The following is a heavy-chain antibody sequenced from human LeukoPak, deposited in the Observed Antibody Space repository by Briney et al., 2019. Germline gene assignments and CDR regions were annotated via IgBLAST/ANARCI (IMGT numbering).Heavy chain of an antibody. J-gene: IGHJ6*03. CDR3: ARWVVNYFYMDV. Sequence: SETLSLTCTVPGGSISSYYWSWIRQPAGKGLEWIGRIYTSGSTNYNPSLKSRVTMSVDTSKNQFSLKLISVTAVDTAVYYCARWVVNYFYMDVWGKGTTVTVSS. CDR1: GGSISSYY. V-gene: IGHV4-4*07. CDR2: IYTSGST. D-gene: IGHD2-21*01.